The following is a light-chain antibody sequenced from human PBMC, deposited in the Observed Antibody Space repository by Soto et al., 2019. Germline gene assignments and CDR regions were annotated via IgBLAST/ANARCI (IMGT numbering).Light chain of an antibody. Sequence: QSALTQPHSASGSPGQSVTISCTGTSSDVGSYNYVSWYQQHPDKAPTLIIYGVNERPSGVPDRFAGSKSGNTASLTVSGLQAEDEDDYYCTSYAGSNNPVVFGGGTKLTVL. CDR2: GVN. J-gene: IGLJ3*02. V-gene: IGLV2-8*01. CDR3: TSYAGSNNPVV. CDR1: SSDVGSYNY.